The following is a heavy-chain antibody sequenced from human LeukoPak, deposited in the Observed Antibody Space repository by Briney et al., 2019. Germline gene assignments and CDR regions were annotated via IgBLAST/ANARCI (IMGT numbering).Heavy chain of an antibody. CDR3: AKCGNSGCHLIDY. V-gene: IGHV3-23*01. CDR2: ISGRTGGT. D-gene: IGHD5-12*01. J-gene: IGHJ4*02. Sequence: PGGSLRLSCAASGFTFNTNAMSWVRQAPGKGLECISAISGRTGGTYYADSVKGRFTISRDNSKSPLYLQMDSLRAEDTAVYYCAKCGNSGCHLIDYWGQGTLVTVSS. CDR1: GFTFNTNA.